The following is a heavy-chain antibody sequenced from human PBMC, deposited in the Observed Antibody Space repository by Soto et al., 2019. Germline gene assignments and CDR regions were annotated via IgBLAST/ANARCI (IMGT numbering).Heavy chain of an antibody. Sequence: SLTCAVYGGSFSGYYWSWIRQPPGKGLEWIGEINHSGSTNYNPSLKSRVTISVDTSKNQFSLKLSSVTAADTAVYYCASPFYDYKHYYGMDVWGQGTTVTVSS. CDR2: INHSGST. D-gene: IGHD4-4*01. CDR3: ASPFYDYKHYYGMDV. J-gene: IGHJ6*02. V-gene: IGHV4-34*01. CDR1: GGSFSGYY.